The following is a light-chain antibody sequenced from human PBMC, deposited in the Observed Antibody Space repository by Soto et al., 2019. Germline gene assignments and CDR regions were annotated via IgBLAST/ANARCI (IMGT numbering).Light chain of an antibody. CDR1: SSDVGGYDY. Sequence: QSALTQPASVSGSPGQSITISCTGTSSDVGGYDYVSWYQQHPGKAPKLMIYEVSYRPSGVSNRFSGSKSGNTASLTISGLQAEDEADYYCSSYTSGATLVFGGGTQLTVL. J-gene: IGLJ2*01. CDR2: EVS. CDR3: SSYTSGATLV. V-gene: IGLV2-14*01.